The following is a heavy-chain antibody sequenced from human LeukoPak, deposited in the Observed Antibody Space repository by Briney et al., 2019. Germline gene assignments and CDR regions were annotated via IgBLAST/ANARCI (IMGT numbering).Heavy chain of an antibody. Sequence: PSETLSLTCSVSGGSISSSSHHWAWIRQPPGKGLEWIGNIYYSGTTYYNPSLKSRVTISIDTSKNQFSLKLSSVAAADTAVYYCARHDSSGLDYWGQGTLVTVSS. CDR2: IYYSGTT. D-gene: IGHD3-22*01. CDR1: GGSISSSSHH. V-gene: IGHV4-39*01. CDR3: ARHDSSGLDY. J-gene: IGHJ4*02.